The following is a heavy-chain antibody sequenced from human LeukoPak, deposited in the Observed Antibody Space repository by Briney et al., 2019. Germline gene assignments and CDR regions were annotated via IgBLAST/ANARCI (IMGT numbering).Heavy chain of an antibody. CDR2: INPDSGDS. Sequence: ASVKVSFKASGYTFTDYYIHWVRQAPGQGLEWMAFINPDSGDSYSAPKFQGRVTMTRDTSISTASMELNWLTSGDTAVYYCATGVATAFTYWGQGTLVTASS. J-gene: IGHJ4*02. D-gene: IGHD5-12*01. CDR1: GYTFTDYY. V-gene: IGHV1-2*02. CDR3: ATGVATAFTY.